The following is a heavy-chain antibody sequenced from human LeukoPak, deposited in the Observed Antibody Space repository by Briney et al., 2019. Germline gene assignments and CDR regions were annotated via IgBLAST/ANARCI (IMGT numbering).Heavy chain of an antibody. V-gene: IGHV4-30-4*07. J-gene: IGHJ4*02. Sequence: SETLSLTCAVSGGSISSGGYSWSWIRQPPGKGLEWIGYIYYSGSTYYNPSLESRVTISVDTSKNQFSLKLSSVTAADTAVYYCARATTVTKLFDYWGQGTLVTVSS. CDR3: ARATTVTKLFDY. CDR2: IYYSGST. D-gene: IGHD4-17*01. CDR1: GGSISSGGYS.